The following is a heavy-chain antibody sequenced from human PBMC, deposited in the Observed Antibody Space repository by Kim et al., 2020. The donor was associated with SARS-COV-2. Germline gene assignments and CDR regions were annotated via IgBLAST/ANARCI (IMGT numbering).Heavy chain of an antibody. CDR1: GFSFDDYG. CDR3: AKAGGTIYHYYGMAV. V-gene: IGHV3-9*01. CDR2: VSWNSDSK. D-gene: IGHD3-3*01. Sequence: GGSLRLSCAASGFSFDDYGMYWVRQAPGKGLEWVAGVSWNSDSKGYADSVKGRFTISRDNAANSLYLQMNSLRAEDTALYFCAKAGGTIYHYYGMAVWGQGTTVTVSS. J-gene: IGHJ6*02.